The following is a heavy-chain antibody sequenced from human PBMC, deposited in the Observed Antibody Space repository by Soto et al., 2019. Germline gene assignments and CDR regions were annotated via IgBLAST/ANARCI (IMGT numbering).Heavy chain of an antibody. V-gene: IGHV3-30*04. Sequence: PGGSLRLSCAASGFTFNNYAIHGVRQAPGKGLEWVAVVSSDGSDRYYAGSVSGRFTISRPKSKNTLYLQMNSLRAEDTAVYYCAKDDYSPPFDYWGQGTLVTVSS. J-gene: IGHJ4*02. CDR3: AKDDYSPPFDY. CDR2: VSSDGSDR. D-gene: IGHD4-4*01. CDR1: GFTFNNYA.